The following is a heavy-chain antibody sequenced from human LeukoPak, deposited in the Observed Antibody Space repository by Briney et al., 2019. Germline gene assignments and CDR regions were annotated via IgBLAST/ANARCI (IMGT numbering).Heavy chain of an antibody. D-gene: IGHD3-3*01. CDR3: ARDWGEVTIFGVVNWFDP. V-gene: IGHV4-30-2*01. CDR2: IYHSGST. Sequence: PSQTLSHTCTVSGGSISSGGYYWGWIRQPPGKGLEWIGYIYHSGSTYYNPSLKSRVTISVDRSKNQFSLKLSSVTAADTAVYYCARDWGEVTIFGVVNWFDPWGQGTLVTVSS. CDR1: GGSISSGGYY. J-gene: IGHJ5*02.